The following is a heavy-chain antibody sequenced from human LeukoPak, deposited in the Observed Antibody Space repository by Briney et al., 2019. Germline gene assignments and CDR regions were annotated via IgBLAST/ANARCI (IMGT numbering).Heavy chain of an antibody. Sequence: PSETLSLTCTVSGGSISSYYWSWIRQPPGKGLEWIGYIYYSGSTNYNPSLKSRVTISVDTSENQFSLKLSSVTAADTAVYYCARAPWYDSSGLDYWGQGTLVTVSS. CDR3: ARAPWYDSSGLDY. D-gene: IGHD3-22*01. J-gene: IGHJ4*02. CDR2: IYYSGST. CDR1: GGSISSYY. V-gene: IGHV4-59*01.